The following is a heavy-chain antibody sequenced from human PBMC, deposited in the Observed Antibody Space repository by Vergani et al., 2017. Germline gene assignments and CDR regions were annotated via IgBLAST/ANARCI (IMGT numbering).Heavy chain of an antibody. J-gene: IGHJ4*02. CDR3: TTHPGYCSSTSCYERFDY. CDR2: IKSKTDGGTT. CDR1: GFTFSNAW. D-gene: IGHD2-2*03. V-gene: IGHV3-15*01. Sequence: EVQLLESGGGLVQPGGSLRLSCAASGFTFSNAWMSWVRQAPGKGLEWVGRIKSKTDGGTTDYAAPVKGRFTISRDDSKNTLYLQMNSLKTEDTAVYYCTTHPGYCSSTSCYERFDYWGQGTLVTVSS.